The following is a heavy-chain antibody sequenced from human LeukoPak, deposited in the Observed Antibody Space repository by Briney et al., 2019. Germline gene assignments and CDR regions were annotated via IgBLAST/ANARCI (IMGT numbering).Heavy chain of an antibody. D-gene: IGHD3/OR15-3a*01. CDR3: ARQTGSGLVILP. J-gene: IGHJ4*02. CDR1: GISISSSNSY. CDR2: IYYSGKT. Sequence: SETLSLTCTVSGISISSSNSYWGWIRQPPGNGLEWIGSIYYSGKTYYNASLKSQVSISIDTSKNQFSLGLSSVTAADTAVYYCARQTGSGLVILPGGQGTLVTVSS. V-gene: IGHV4-39*01.